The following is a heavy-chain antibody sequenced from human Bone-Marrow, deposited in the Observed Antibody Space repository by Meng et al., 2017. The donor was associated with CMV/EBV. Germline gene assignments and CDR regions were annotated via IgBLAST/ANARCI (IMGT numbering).Heavy chain of an antibody. CDR3: AKDLGYCSSTSCYFGLDN. J-gene: IGHJ4*02. D-gene: IGHD2-2*01. CDR1: GFTVSSNY. CDR2: IYSGGST. V-gene: IGHV3-53*05. Sequence: GESLKISCAASGFTVSSNYMSWVRQAPGKGLEWVSVIYSGGSTYYADSVKGRFTISRDNSKNTLYLQMNSLRAEDTAVYYCAKDLGYCSSTSCYFGLDNCGQRTLVTVSS.